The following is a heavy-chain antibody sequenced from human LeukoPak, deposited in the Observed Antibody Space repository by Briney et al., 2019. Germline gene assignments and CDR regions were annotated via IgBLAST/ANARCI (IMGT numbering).Heavy chain of an antibody. Sequence: ASVKVSCKASGYTFTSYDMNWVRQAPGQGLEWMGWINTNTGNPVYAQGFTGRFVFYVDTSVSTAYLQISSLKAEDTAVYYCARGTSQWEPRRNFDSWGQGALVTVSS. D-gene: IGHD1-26*01. CDR2: INTNTGNP. CDR3: ARGTSQWEPRRNFDS. CDR1: GYTFTSYD. V-gene: IGHV7-4-1*02. J-gene: IGHJ4*02.